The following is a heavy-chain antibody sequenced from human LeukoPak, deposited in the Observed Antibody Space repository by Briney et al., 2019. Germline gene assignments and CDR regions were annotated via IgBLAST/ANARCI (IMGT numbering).Heavy chain of an antibody. Sequence: SETLSLTCAVSGVSISGSYYYWGWIRQPPGKGLEWIGNIYYSGSTYYNASLQSRVTISIDTSKNQFSLKLSSVTAADTAVYYCAREGGDYGGNSQFWYFDLWGRGTLVTVSS. CDR3: AREGGDYGGNSQFWYFDL. V-gene: IGHV4-39*07. D-gene: IGHD4-23*01. CDR1: GVSISGSYYY. CDR2: IYYSGST. J-gene: IGHJ2*01.